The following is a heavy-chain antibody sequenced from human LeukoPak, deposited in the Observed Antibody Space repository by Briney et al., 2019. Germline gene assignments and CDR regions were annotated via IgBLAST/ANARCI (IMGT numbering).Heavy chain of an antibody. Sequence: ASVKVSCKASGYTFTSYGISWVRQAPGQGLEWMGWISAYNGNTNYAQKFQGRVTMTEDTSTDTAYMELSSLRSEDTAVYYCATDGLLWFGELFQKSSYYGMDVWGQGTTVTVSS. CDR2: ISAYNGNT. CDR1: GYTFTSYG. V-gene: IGHV1-18*01. D-gene: IGHD3-10*01. J-gene: IGHJ6*02. CDR3: ATDGLLWFGELFQKSSYYGMDV.